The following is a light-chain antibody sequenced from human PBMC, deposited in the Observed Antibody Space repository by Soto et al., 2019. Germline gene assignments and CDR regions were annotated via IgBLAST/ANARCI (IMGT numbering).Light chain of an antibody. CDR3: QQYYSFSLT. CDR1: QSVSSW. Sequence: DVQMTQSPSTLSASVGDTITIICRASQSVSSWVAWYQQKPGEAPKLLIYKASSLESGSPSRFSGSGSATEFTLTITSRLPHDFATYYCQQYYSFSLTFGPGTTVDIK. V-gene: IGKV1-5*03. J-gene: IGKJ3*01. CDR2: KAS.